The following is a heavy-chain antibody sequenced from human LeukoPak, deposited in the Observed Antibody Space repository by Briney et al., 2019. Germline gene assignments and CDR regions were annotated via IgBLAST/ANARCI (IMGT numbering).Heavy chain of an antibody. CDR1: GFSLSTRGMR. D-gene: IGHD6-13*01. CDR3: ARTHLATADYFDY. J-gene: IGHJ4*02. CDR2: IDWDDDK. V-gene: IGHV2-70*04. Sequence: SGPALVKPTQTLTLTCTFSGFSLSTRGMRVSWIRQPPGKALERLARIDWDDDKFYSTSLKTRLPISKDTSKHQVVLTMTNMDPVDTATYYCARTHLATADYFDYWGQGTLVTVSS.